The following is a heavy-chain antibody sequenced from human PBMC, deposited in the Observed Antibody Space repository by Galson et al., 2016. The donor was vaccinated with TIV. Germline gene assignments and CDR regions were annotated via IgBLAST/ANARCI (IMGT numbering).Heavy chain of an antibody. CDR2: ISPSNGNT. J-gene: IGHJ6*03. CDR1: GYSFSTYG. D-gene: IGHD6-6*01. Sequence: SVKVSCKASGYSFSTYGLNWVRQAPGQGLEWMGWISPSNGNTNYARKVQGRISLTTDTSTNTAYLEVTSLTSDDTAVYYCARDASRPMGWRYYSNYIDVWGKGTAVTVSS. CDR3: ARDASRPMGWRYYSNYIDV. V-gene: IGHV1-18*01.